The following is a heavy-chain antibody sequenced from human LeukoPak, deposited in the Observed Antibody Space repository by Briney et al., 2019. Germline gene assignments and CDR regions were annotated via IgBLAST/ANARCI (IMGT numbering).Heavy chain of an antibody. Sequence: SETLSLTCTVSGYSISSGYYWGWIRQPPGKGLEWIGSIYHSGSTYYNPSLKSRVTISVDTSKNQFSLKLSSVTAADTAAYYCARAPYCSSTSCYWEFDYWGQGTLVTVSS. V-gene: IGHV4-38-2*02. CDR2: IYHSGST. CDR3: ARAPYCSSTSCYWEFDY. J-gene: IGHJ4*02. D-gene: IGHD2-2*01. CDR1: GYSISSGYY.